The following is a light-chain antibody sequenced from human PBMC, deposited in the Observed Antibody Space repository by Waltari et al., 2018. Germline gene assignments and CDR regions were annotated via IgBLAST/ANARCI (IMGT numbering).Light chain of an antibody. CDR1: ASDVAFYNY. J-gene: IGLJ3*02. V-gene: IGLV2-14*03. Sequence: QSALTQPASVSGSPGQSITISCTGTASDVAFYNYVSWYQQHPGKAPKVIIYDVCERPSGVSNRFSGSKSGNSAFLTISGLQAEDEADYYCNSYTGSSSWVFGGGTKLTV. CDR3: NSYTGSSSWV. CDR2: DVC.